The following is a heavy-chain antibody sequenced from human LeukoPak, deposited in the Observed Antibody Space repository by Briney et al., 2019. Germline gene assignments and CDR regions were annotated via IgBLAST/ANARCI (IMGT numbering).Heavy chain of an antibody. CDR3: ARDRYSSSSGGWFDP. CDR2: IYYSGST. V-gene: IGHV4-59*01. D-gene: IGHD6-6*01. J-gene: IGHJ5*02. CDR1: GGSISSYY. Sequence: SETLSLTCTVSGGSISSYYWSWIRQPPGKGLEWIGDIYYSGSTNYNPSLKSRVTISVDPSKNQFSLKLSSVTAADTAVYYCARDRYSSSSGGWFDPWGQGTLVTVSS.